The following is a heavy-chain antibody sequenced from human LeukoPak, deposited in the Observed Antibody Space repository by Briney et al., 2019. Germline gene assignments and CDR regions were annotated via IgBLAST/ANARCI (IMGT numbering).Heavy chain of an antibody. CDR2: IYYSGST. D-gene: IGHD6-19*01. CDR1: GGSISSYY. Sequence: PSESLSLTCTVSGGSISSYYWSWIRQPPGQGLEWIGYIYYSGSTNYNPSLKSRVTISVDTSKKQFSLKLSSFTAADTAVYYFARSGQGKSGWYPRSYYYYYYMDVWGKGTTVTVSS. CDR3: ARSGQGKSGWYPRSYYYYYYMDV. V-gene: IGHV4-59*01. J-gene: IGHJ6*03.